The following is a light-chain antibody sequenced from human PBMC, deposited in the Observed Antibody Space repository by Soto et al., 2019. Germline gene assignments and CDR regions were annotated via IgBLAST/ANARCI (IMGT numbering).Light chain of an antibody. J-gene: IGLJ2*01. CDR1: SGHSTYA. V-gene: IGLV4-69*01. CDR3: QSWDTGIHRV. CDR2: LNGDGSH. Sequence: QLVLAQSPSASASLGASVKLTCTLSSGHSTYAIAWHQQQPEKGPRYLMKLNGDGSHTKGDGIPERFSGSSSGAERYLSISSLQSEDEADYYCQSWDTGIHRVFGGGTKVTVL.